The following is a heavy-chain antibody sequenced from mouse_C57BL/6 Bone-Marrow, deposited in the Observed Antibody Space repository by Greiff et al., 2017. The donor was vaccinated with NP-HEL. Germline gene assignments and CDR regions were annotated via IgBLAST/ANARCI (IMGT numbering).Heavy chain of an antibody. Sequence: EVQLQQSGPELVKPGASVKISCKASGYTFTDYYMNWVKQSHGKSLEWIGDINPNNGGTSYNQKFKGKATLTVDKSSSTAYMELRSLTSEDSAVYYCARGGGSRAMDYWGQGTSVTVSS. CDR1: GYTFTDYY. V-gene: IGHV1-26*01. CDR3: ARGGGSRAMDY. D-gene: IGHD1-1*01. CDR2: INPNNGGT. J-gene: IGHJ4*01.